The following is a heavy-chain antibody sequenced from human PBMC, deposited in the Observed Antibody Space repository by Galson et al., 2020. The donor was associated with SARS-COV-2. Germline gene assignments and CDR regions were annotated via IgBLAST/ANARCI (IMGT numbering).Heavy chain of an antibody. V-gene: IGHV3-23*01. CDR1: GFTFTNYA. J-gene: IGHJ6*02. D-gene: IGHD3-3*01. CDR2: ISDSGGST. CDR3: AKDLSSSYYDFWSGLSPDYYYYYGMDV. Sequence: TGGSLRLSCAASGFTFTNYAMNWVRQAPGKGLEWVSTISDSGGSTYYADSVKGRFTISRDNSKNTLYLQMDSLRAEDTAVYYCAKDLSSSYYDFWSGLSPDYYYYYGMDVWGQGTTVTVSS.